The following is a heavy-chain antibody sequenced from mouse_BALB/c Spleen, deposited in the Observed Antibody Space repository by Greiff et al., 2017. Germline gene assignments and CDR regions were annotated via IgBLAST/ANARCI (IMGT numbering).Heavy chain of an antibody. V-gene: IGHV1-80*01. J-gene: IGHJ3*01. Sequence: QVQLQQSGAELVRPGSSVKISCKASGYAFSSYWMNWVKQRPGQGLEWIGQIYPGDGDTNYNGKFKGKATLTADKSSSTAYMQLSSLTSEDSAVYFCAGYYGSHQAWFAYWGQGTLVTVSA. CDR1: GYAFSSYW. D-gene: IGHD1-1*01. CDR2: IYPGDGDT. CDR3: AGYYGSHQAWFAY.